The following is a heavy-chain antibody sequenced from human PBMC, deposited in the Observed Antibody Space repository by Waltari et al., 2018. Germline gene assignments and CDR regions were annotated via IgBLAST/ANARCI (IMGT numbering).Heavy chain of an antibody. V-gene: IGHV4-39*01. J-gene: IGHJ4*02. CDR1: GGSISSSSYY. CDR2: IYYSGCT. CDR3: ARHDYGDYGFDY. Sequence: QLQLQESGPGLVKPSETLSLTCTVSGGSISSSSYYWGWIRQPPGKGLEWIGSIYYSGCTYYNPSLKSRVTISVDTSKNQFSLKLSSVTAADTAVYYCARHDYGDYGFDYWGQGTLVTVSS. D-gene: IGHD4-17*01.